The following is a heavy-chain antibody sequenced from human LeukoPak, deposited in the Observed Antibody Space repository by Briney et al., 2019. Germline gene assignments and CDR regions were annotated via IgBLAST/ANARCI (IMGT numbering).Heavy chain of an antibody. CDR2: INPSGST. J-gene: IGHJ5*02. Sequence: SETLSLTCAVYGGSFSGYYWTWIRQSPGKGLEWIGEINPSGSTYYNPSLKSRLTISRDTSKNQFSLKLSSVTAADTAVYYCARGEYCSSTSCYSMWWFDPWGQGTLVTVSS. V-gene: IGHV4-34*01. D-gene: IGHD2-2*01. CDR1: GGSFSGYY. CDR3: ARGEYCSSTSCYSMWWFDP.